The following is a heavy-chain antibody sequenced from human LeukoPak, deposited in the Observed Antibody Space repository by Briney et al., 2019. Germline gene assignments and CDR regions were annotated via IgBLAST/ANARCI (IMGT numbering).Heavy chain of an antibody. CDR1: GFTFSSYG. D-gene: IGHD3-3*01. V-gene: IGHV3-23*01. J-gene: IGHJ4*02. CDR3: AKDFVYGSRFPRPLDY. Sequence: GGSLRLSCAASGFTFSSYGMRWVRQVPGKGLEWVSGISGSGGSTYYADSVKGRFTISRDNAKNTLYLQMNSLRADDTARYYCAKDFVYGSRFPRPLDYWGQGTLVTVSS. CDR2: ISGSGGST.